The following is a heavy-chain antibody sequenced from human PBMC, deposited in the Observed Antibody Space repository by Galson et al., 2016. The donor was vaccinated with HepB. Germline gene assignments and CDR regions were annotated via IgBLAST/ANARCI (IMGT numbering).Heavy chain of an antibody. D-gene: IGHD1-20*01. V-gene: IGHV1-69*06. CDR3: AKDQYDPHINGMTDYGMDV. Sequence: SVKVSCKASGDTFSSYAISWVRQAPGQGLEWMGGIIPLFGTANYAQKFQGRVTITADKSTSTAYMELSSLRSEDTAVYYCAKDQYDPHINGMTDYGMDVWGQGTTVTVSS. CDR1: GDTFSSYA. CDR2: IIPLFGTA. J-gene: IGHJ6*02.